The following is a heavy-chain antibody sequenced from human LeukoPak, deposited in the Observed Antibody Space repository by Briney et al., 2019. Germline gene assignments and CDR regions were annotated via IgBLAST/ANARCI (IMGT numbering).Heavy chain of an antibody. D-gene: IGHD5-18*01. CDR3: AKDLVGYSYGRFDY. V-gene: IGHV3-23*01. CDR1: GFTFSSYA. CDR2: ISGSGGST. Sequence: GGSLRLSCAASGFTFSSYAMSWVRQAPGEGLEWVSAISGSGGSTYYADSVKGRFTISRDNSKNTLYLQMNSLRAEDTAVYYCAKDLVGYSYGRFDYWGQGTLVTVSS. J-gene: IGHJ4*02.